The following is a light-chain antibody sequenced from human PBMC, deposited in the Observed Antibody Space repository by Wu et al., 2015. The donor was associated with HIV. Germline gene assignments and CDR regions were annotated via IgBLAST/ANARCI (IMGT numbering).Light chain of an antibody. V-gene: IGKV1-33*01. CDR2: DAS. J-gene: IGKJ1*01. CDR3: QQYDSLPPT. Sequence: DIQMTQSPSSLSASVGDRVTITCQASQDISNYLNWYQQKPGKAPNLLIYDASNLQTGVPSRFSGSGSGTEFTLTISNLQPEDVGTYYCQQYDSLPPTFGQGTKVEIK. CDR1: QDISNY.